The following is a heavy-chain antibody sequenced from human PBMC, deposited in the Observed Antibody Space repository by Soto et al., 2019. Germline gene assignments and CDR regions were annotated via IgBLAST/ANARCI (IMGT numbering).Heavy chain of an antibody. CDR3: ARVSKRLVVAATLWSRFDY. J-gene: IGHJ4*02. Sequence: PSETLSLTCAVYGGSFSGYYWSWIRQPPGKGLERIGEINHSGSTNYNPSLKSRVTISVDTSKNQFSLKLSSVTAADTAVYYCARVSKRLVVAATLWSRFDYWGQGTLVTVSS. CDR2: INHSGST. D-gene: IGHD2-15*01. CDR1: GGSFSGYY. V-gene: IGHV4-34*01.